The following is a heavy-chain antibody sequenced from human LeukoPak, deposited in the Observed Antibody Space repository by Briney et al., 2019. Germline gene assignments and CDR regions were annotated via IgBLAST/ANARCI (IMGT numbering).Heavy chain of an antibody. D-gene: IGHD4-17*01. V-gene: IGHV1-18*01. CDR1: GYTFTIYG. Sequence: ASVKVSCKASGYTFTIYGLSWVRQAPGQGLEWMGWISTYNGNTNYAQKFQGRVTMTTDTSTSTAYMELRSLRSDDTAVYYCARVDADYGDYFLNWFDPWGQGTLVTVSS. J-gene: IGHJ5*02. CDR2: ISTYNGNT. CDR3: ARVDADYGDYFLNWFDP.